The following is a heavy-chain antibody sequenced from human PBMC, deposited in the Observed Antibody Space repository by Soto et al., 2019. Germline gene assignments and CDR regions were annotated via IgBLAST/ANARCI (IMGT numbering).Heavy chain of an antibody. CDR2: ISGSGGST. V-gene: IGHV3-23*01. CDR1: GFTFSSYA. CDR3: AKTPPYCSGGSCYSGIGSSYYYYMDV. D-gene: IGHD2-15*01. Sequence: GGSLRLSCAASGFTFSSYAMSWVRQAPGKGLEWVSAISGSGGSTYYADSVKGRFTISRDNSKNTLYLQMNSLRAEDTAVYYCAKTPPYCSGGSCYSGIGSSYYYYMDVWGKGTTVTVSS. J-gene: IGHJ6*03.